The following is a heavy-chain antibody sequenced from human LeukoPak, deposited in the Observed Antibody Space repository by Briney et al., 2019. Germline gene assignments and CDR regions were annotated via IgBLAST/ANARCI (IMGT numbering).Heavy chain of an antibody. CDR1: GGSFSGYY. J-gene: IGHJ4*02. Sequence: PSETLSLTCAVYGGSFSGYYWSWIRQPPGKGLEWIGEINHSGSTHYNPSLKSRVTISVDTSKNQFSLKLSSVTAADTAVYYCARIRALRGVTLDYWGQGTLVTVSS. CDR3: ARIRALRGVTLDY. D-gene: IGHD3-10*01. V-gene: IGHV4-34*01. CDR2: INHSGST.